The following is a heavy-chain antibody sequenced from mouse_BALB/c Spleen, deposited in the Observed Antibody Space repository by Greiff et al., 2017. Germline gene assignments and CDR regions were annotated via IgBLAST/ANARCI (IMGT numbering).Heavy chain of an antibody. CDR1: GFSLTSYG. CDR2: IWAGGST. V-gene: IGHV2-9*02. J-gene: IGHJ2*01. Sequence: VMLVESGPGLVAPSQSLSITCTVSGFSLTSYGVHWVRQPPGKGLEWLGVIWAGGSTNYNSALMSRLSISKDNSKSQVFLKMNSLQTDDTAMYYCARGDLGSLDYWGQGTTLTVSS. CDR3: ARGDLGSLDY. D-gene: IGHD1-1*01.